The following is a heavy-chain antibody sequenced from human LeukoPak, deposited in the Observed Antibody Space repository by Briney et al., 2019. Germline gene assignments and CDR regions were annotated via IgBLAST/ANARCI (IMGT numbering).Heavy chain of an antibody. CDR2: IYYSGST. CDR1: GGSISSRSYY. CDR3: ARLGYSYGQVDY. V-gene: IGHV4-39*01. Sequence: KPSETLSLTCTVSGGSISSRSYYWGWIRQPPGKGLEWIGSIYYSGSTYYNPSLKSRVTISVDTSKNQFSLKLSSVTAADTAVYYCARLGYSYGQVDYWGQGTLVTVSS. J-gene: IGHJ4*02. D-gene: IGHD5-18*01.